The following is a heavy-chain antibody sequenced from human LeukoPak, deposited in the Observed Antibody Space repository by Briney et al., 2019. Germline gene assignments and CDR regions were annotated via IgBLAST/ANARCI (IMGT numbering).Heavy chain of an antibody. J-gene: IGHJ4*02. V-gene: IGHV1-69*13. CDR2: IIPIFGTS. CDR1: GYTFTGYY. Sequence: GASVKVSCKASGYTFTGYYIHWVRQAPGQGLEWMGGIIPIFGTSNYAHKFQGRVTITADESTSTVYMELSSLRSDDTAIYYCAFEGYNYGYNWGQGTLVTVSS. D-gene: IGHD5-18*01. CDR3: AFEGYNYGYN.